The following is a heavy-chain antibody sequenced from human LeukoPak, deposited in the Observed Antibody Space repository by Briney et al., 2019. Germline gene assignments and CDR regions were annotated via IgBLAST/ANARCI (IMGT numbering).Heavy chain of an antibody. Sequence: ASVKVSCKASGYTFTNYYMHWVRHAPGQGLEWMGIINPSGGSTSYAQKFQGRVTMTRDTSTSTVYMELSSLRSEDTAVYYCARDNPESSWSGYYYGWGQGTLVTVSS. J-gene: IGHJ4*02. D-gene: IGHD3-3*01. CDR2: INPSGGST. CDR1: GYTFTNYY. CDR3: ARDNPESSWSGYYYG. V-gene: IGHV1-46*03.